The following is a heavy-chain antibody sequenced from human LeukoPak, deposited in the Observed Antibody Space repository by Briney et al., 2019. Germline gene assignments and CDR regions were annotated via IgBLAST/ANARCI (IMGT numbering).Heavy chain of an antibody. V-gene: IGHV4-39*07. CDR1: GGSISSTCYY. D-gene: IGHD6-13*01. CDR2: IYYSGST. CDR3: ARDPTSGSSWAHFDY. J-gene: IGHJ4*02. Sequence: SETLSLTCTVSGGSISSTCYYWGWIRQPPGQGLEWIGNIYYSGSTYYNPSLKSRVTISVDTSKNQFSLKLSSVTAADTAVYYCARDPTSGSSWAHFDYWGQGTLVTVSS.